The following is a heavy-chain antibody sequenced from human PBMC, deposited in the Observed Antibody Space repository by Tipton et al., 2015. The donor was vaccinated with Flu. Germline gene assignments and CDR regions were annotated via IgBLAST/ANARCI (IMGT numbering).Heavy chain of an antibody. CDR1: GFTFRRHG. CDR2: ISYDGSKK. CDR3: ARGQGANP. V-gene: IGHV3-30*07. J-gene: IGHJ5*02. Sequence: SLRLSCEASGFTFRRHGMHWVRQAPGKGLEWVAVISYDGSKKDYRDSVKGRFTLSRDNFKNMLSLEMNSLRAEDTAVYYCARGQGANPWGQGTLVTVSS.